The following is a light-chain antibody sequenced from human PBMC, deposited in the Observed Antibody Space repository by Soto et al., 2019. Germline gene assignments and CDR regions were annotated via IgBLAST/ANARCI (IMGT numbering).Light chain of an antibody. CDR1: SSDVGSYNL. CDR3: CSYVLTNTWV. CDR2: EGS. Sequence: QSALTQPASVSGSPGQSITISCTGTSSDVGSYNLVSWYQHHAAKAPKLMIYEGSKRPSGISNRFSGSKSGNTASLTISGLQAEAEADYYCCSYVLTNTWVFGGGTQLTVL. V-gene: IGLV2-23*01. J-gene: IGLJ3*02.